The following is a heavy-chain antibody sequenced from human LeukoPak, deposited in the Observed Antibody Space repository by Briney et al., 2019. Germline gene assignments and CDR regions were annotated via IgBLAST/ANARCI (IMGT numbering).Heavy chain of an antibody. D-gene: IGHD3-22*01. Sequence: PGGSLRLSCAASGFTFSSYEMNWVRQAPGKGLEWVSYISSSGSTIYYADSVKGRFTISRDNSRKTLYLQIHSLRAEDTAIYYCAKDVFPVYESSGFSAFPGRWGRGTPVTVSS. CDR3: AKDVFPVYESSGFSAFPGR. J-gene: IGHJ2*01. V-gene: IGHV3-48*03. CDR1: GFTFSSYE. CDR2: ISSSGSTI.